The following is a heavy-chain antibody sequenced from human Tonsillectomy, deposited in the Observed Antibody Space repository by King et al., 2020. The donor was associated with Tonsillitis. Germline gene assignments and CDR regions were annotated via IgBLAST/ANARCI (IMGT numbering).Heavy chain of an antibody. CDR3: ARRYRSGWSQYPFDY. CDR1: GGSISSSSYY. D-gene: IGHD6-19*01. J-gene: IGHJ4*02. CDR2: IYYSGST. Sequence: QLQESGPGLVKPSETLSLTCTVSGGSISSSSYYWGWIRQPPGKGLEWIGSIYYSGSTYYNPSLKSRVTISVDTSKNQLSLKLLSVTAADTAVYYCARRYRSGWSQYPFDYWGQGTLVTVSS. V-gene: IGHV4-39*01.